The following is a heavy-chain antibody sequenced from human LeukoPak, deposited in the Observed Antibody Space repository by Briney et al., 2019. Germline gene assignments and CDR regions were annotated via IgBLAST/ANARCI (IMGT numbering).Heavy chain of an antibody. CDR2: ISGSGGST. CDR1: GFTFSSYA. Sequence: GGSLRLSCAASGFTFSSYAMSWVRQAPGKGLEWVSAISGSGGSTYYADSVKGRFTISRDNSKNTLFLQMNSLRVEDTALYYCARVDSGNYDYWGQGTLLTVSS. D-gene: IGHD1-26*01. J-gene: IGHJ4*02. V-gene: IGHV3-23*01. CDR3: ARVDSGNYDY.